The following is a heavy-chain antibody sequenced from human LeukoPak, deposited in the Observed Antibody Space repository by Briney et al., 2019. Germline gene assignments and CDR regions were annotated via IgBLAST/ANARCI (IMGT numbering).Heavy chain of an antibody. CDR1: GGSISTSNW. J-gene: IGHJ4*02. Sequence: SETLSLTCAVSGGSISTSNWWSWVRQPPGKGLEWIGEINHSGSTNYNPSLKSRVTISVDTSKNQFSLKLSSVTAADTAVYYCARGMHYYDSSGYYYVYWGQGTLVTVSS. V-gene: IGHV4-4*02. CDR3: ARGMHYYDSSGYYYVY. D-gene: IGHD3-22*01. CDR2: INHSGST.